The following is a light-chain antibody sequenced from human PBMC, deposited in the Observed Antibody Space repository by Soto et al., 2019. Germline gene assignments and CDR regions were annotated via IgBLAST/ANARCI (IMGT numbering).Light chain of an antibody. CDR2: EVS. V-gene: IGLV2-14*01. J-gene: IGLJ2*01. CDR3: SSYTSGSTL. CDR1: SSDVGGYNY. Sequence: QSVLTQPASVSGSPGQSITISCTGTSSDVGGYNYVSWYQQHPGKAPKLIIYEVSYRPSGVSNRFSGSKSGNTASLTISGLQAEDEADYYCSSYTSGSTLFGGGTKLTVL.